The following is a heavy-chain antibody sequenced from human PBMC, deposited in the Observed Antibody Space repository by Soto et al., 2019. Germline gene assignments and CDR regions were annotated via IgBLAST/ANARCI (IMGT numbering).Heavy chain of an antibody. D-gene: IGHD3-22*01. CDR2: ISSSSSYI. CDR3: ARETIYYDSSGYSYYFDY. V-gene: IGHV3-21*01. J-gene: IGHJ4*02. Sequence: ALRLSCAASGFTFSSYSMNWVRQAPGKGLEWVSSISSSSSYIYYADSVKGRFTISRDNAKNSLYLQMNSLRAEDTAVYYCARETIYYDSSGYSYYFDYWGQGTLVTVSS. CDR1: GFTFSSYS.